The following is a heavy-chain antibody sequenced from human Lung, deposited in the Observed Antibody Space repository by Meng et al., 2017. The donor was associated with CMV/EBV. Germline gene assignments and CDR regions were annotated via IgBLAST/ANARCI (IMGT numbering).Heavy chain of an antibody. J-gene: IGHJ6*02. CDR2: IKQDGSEK. V-gene: IGHV3-7*01. D-gene: IGHD2-21*01. CDR1: GFTFSSYW. Sequence: GGSXRLXCAASGFTFSSYWMSWVRQAPGKGLEWVANIKQDGSEKYYVDSVKGRFTISRDNAKNSLYLQMNSLRAEDTAVYYCARDNSIIADYGMDVWGQGKXVTVSS. CDR3: ARDNSIIADYGMDV.